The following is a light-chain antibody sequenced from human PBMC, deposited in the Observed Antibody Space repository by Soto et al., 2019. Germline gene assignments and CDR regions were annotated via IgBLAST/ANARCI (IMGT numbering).Light chain of an antibody. J-gene: IGKJ5*01. CDR1: QSVRSN. CDR3: QQRNVWPPVT. CDR2: GAS. Sequence: EIVLTQSPGTLSVSPWERATLSCRASQSVRSNLAWYQQKPGQAPRLLIYGASTRATGIPARFSGSGSGTDFTLTISSLEPEDSAVYYCQQRNVWPPVTFGQGTRLEIK. V-gene: IGKV3-11*01.